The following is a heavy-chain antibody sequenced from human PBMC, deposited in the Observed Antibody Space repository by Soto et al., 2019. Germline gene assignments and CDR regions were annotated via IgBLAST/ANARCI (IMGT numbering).Heavy chain of an antibody. CDR3: SIVLRGGPYATDV. CDR1: GGSISRDSYY. Sequence: SETLSLTCTVSGGSISRDSYYWGWIRQSPEKGLEWIASISYSGSTYYNPTLKSRLIISVDTSKSQFSLKLSSVTAADTAVYYFSIVLRGGPYATDVWCQGPMGTVSS. D-gene: IGHD3-10*01. V-gene: IGHV4-39*07. CDR2: ISYSGST. J-gene: IGHJ6*02.